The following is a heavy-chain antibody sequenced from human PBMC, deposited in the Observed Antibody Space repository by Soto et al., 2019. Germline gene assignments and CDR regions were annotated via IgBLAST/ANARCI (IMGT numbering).Heavy chain of an antibody. V-gene: IGHV3-33*01. D-gene: IGHD6-19*01. Sequence: QVQLVESGGGVVQPGRSLRLSCAASGFTFSSYGMHWVRQAPGKGLEWVAVIWYDGSNKYYADSVKGRFTISRDNSKKTLNLQMNSLGAEDTAVYYLSRGRYSSGWFTSDLWGQGTLVTVSS. CDR3: SRGRYSSGWFTSDL. CDR2: IWYDGSNK. CDR1: GFTFSSYG. J-gene: IGHJ5*02.